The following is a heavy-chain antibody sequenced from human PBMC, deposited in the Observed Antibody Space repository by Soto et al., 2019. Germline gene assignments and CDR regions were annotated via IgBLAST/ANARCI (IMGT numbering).Heavy chain of an antibody. V-gene: IGHV3-15*01. Sequence: GGSLRLSCAASGFTFSNAWMSWVRQAPGKGLEWVGRVKSKTDGETTDYAAPVKGRFTISRDDSKNTLYLQMNSLKTEDTAVYYCTTYPSDSNANYYFDYWGQGALVTVSS. J-gene: IGHJ4*02. CDR3: TTYPSDSNANYYFDY. CDR1: GFTFSNAW. CDR2: VKSKTDGETT. D-gene: IGHD3-22*01.